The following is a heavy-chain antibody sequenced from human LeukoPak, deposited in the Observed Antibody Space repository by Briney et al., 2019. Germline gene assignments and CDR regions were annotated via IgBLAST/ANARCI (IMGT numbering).Heavy chain of an antibody. Sequence: SETLSLTCTVSGGSISSYYWNWIRQATGKGLEWIGYIYYSGSTNYNPSLKSRVTISVDTSKNQFSLKLSSVTAADTAVYYCAACYGGGGYSLDYWGQGTLVTVSS. CDR3: AACYGGGGYSLDY. D-gene: IGHD4-23*01. V-gene: IGHV4-59*01. CDR2: IYYSGST. J-gene: IGHJ4*02. CDR1: GGSISSYY.